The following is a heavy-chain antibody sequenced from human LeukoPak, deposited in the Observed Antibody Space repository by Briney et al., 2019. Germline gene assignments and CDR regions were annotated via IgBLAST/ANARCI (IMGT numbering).Heavy chain of an antibody. D-gene: IGHD2-15*01. CDR2: IYYTGST. CDR1: GGSISSYY. CDR3: ARYSRVLNWFDP. V-gene: IGHV4-59*01. Sequence: ASETLSLTCTVSGGSISSYYWSWIRQPPGKGLEWIGYIYYTGSTNYNPSLTSRVTMSVDTSENQFSLKLSSVTAADTAVYYCARYSRVLNWFDPWGQGTLVTVSS. J-gene: IGHJ5*02.